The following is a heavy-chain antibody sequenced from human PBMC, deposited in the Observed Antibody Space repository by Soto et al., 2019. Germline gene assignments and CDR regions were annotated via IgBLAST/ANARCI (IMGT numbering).Heavy chain of an antibody. CDR1: GFTFGSYG. CDR2: ITAATGTT. D-gene: IGHD1-26*01. CDR3: AKAKRRSNFYYSGLDV. Sequence: EVQLLESGGGLVQPGGSLRLSCAASGFTFGSYGMTWVRQAPGKGLECVSGITAATGTTYYADSVKGRFPICRDLSTNALFMQMNTPRAADSAVYYCAKAKRRSNFYYSGLDVWGQGLTVSVSS. V-gene: IGHV3-23*01. J-gene: IGHJ6*02.